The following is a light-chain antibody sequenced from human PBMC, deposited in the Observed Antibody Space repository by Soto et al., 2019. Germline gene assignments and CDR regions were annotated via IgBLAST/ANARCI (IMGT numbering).Light chain of an antibody. CDR2: GAS. J-gene: IGKJ1*01. CDR1: QSVSSSY. CDR3: QQYGSSPWT. Sequence: EIVLTQSPGTLSLSPGERATLSCRASQSVSSSYLAWYQQKPGQAPRLLIYGASSRATGIPDRFSGSGSGTDFTHTISRMEAEDFAVYYCQQYGSSPWTFGQGTTVDIK. V-gene: IGKV3-20*01.